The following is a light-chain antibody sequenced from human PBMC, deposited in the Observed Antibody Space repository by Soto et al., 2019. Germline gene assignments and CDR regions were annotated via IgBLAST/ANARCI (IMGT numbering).Light chain of an antibody. CDR2: SNT. CDR1: SSNIGSKT. Sequence: VVTQPPSASGTPGQRVTISCSGSSSNIGSKTVNWYQQLPGTAPKLIIYSNTQRPAGVPDRFSGSKSGTSASLAISGLQSEDEADYFCAAWDDSLNGYVFGSGTKLTVL. V-gene: IGLV1-44*01. CDR3: AAWDDSLNGYV. J-gene: IGLJ1*01.